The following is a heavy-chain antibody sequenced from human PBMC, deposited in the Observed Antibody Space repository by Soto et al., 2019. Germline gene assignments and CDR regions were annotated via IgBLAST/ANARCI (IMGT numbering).Heavy chain of an antibody. CDR1: GFTFSSYA. V-gene: IGHV3-30-3*01. CDR3: ARSDYGDYRGDYYYGMDV. D-gene: IGHD4-17*01. CDR2: ISYDGSNK. J-gene: IGHJ6*02. Sequence: QVQLVESGGGVVQPGRSLRLSCAASGFTFSSYAMHWVRQAPGKGLEWVAVISYDGSNKYYADSVKGRFTISRDNSKNTLYLQMNSLRAEDTAVYYCARSDYGDYRGDYYYGMDVWGQGTTVTVSS.